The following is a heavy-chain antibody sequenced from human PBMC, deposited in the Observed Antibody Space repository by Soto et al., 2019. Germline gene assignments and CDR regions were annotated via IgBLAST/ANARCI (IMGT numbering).Heavy chain of an antibody. CDR2: ISWNSDKI. CDR3: AKDVTATITAPDY. J-gene: IGHJ4*02. CDR1: GFTFDDYA. D-gene: IGHD5-12*01. V-gene: IGHV3-9*01. Sequence: ESGGGLVRPGRSLRLSCAASGFTFDDYAMQWVRQAPGKGLEWVSGISWNSDKIDYADSVKGRFTISRDNTQKSLYLQMNSLRPEDTALYYCAKDVTATITAPDYWGQGTLVTVSS.